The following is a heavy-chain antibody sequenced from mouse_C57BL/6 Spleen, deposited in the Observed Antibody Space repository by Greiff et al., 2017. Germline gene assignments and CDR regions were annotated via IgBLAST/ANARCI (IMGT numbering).Heavy chain of an antibody. CDR3: TGNGNYGVAY. J-gene: IGHJ3*01. CDR2: IDPETGGT. Sequence: VQLQESGAELVRPGASVTLSCKASGYTFTDYEMHWVKQTPVHGLEWIGAIDPETGGTAYNQKFKGKAILTADKSSSTAYMELRSLTSEDSAVYYWTGNGNYGVAYWGQGTLGTVSA. D-gene: IGHD2-1*01. CDR1: GYTFTDYE. V-gene: IGHV1-15*01.